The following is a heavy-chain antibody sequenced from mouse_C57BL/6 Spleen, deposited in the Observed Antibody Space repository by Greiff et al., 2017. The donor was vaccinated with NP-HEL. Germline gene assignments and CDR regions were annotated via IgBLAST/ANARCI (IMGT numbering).Heavy chain of an antibody. D-gene: IGHD2-2*01. CDR2: INPNNGGT. CDR3: ANYGYDRGAFAY. CDR1: GYTFTDYY. Sequence: EVQLQQSGPELVKPGASVKISCKASGYTFTDYYMNWVKQSHGKSLEWIGDINPNNGGTSYNQKFKGKATLTVDKSSSTAYMELRSLTSEDSAVYYCANYGYDRGAFAYWGQGTLVTVSA. J-gene: IGHJ3*01. V-gene: IGHV1-26*01.